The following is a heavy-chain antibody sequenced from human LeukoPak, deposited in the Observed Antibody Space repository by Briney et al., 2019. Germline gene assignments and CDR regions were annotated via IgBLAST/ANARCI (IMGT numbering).Heavy chain of an antibody. Sequence: GGSLRLSCAASGFTFSRYGMHWVRQAPGKGLEWVAVISFDGGNKVYADSVKGRVTISRDNSKNTLSLQMNSLRAEDTAVYYCAKEKGSGSYYNYQYGMDVWGQGTTVTVSS. CDR1: GFTFSRYG. CDR3: AKEKGSGSYYNYQYGMDV. V-gene: IGHV3-30*18. CDR2: ISFDGGNK. D-gene: IGHD3-10*01. J-gene: IGHJ6*02.